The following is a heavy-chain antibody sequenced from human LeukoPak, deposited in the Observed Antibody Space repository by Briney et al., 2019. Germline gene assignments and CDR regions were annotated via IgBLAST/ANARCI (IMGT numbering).Heavy chain of an antibody. D-gene: IGHD2-2*01. V-gene: IGHV3-11*01. J-gene: IGHJ4*02. CDR1: GFTFSDYY. Sequence: PGGSLRLSCAASGFTFSDYYMSWIRQVPGKGLEWVSYISSSGSTIYYADSVKGRFTISRDNAKNSLYLQMNSLRAEDTAVYYCASYLCSSTSCQGASFDYWGQGTLVTVSS. CDR2: ISSSGSTI. CDR3: ASYLCSSTSCQGASFDY.